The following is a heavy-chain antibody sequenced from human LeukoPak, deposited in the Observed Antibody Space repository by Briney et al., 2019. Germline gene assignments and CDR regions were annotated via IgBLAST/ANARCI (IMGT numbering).Heavy chain of an antibody. CDR1: GFTFDDYG. CDR3: ARDRDGYWYFDL. D-gene: IGHD2-8*01. V-gene: IGHV3-20*04. J-gene: IGHJ2*01. CDR2: INWNGGST. Sequence: PGGSLRLSCAASGFTFDDYGMSWVRQAPGEGLEWVSGINWNGGSTGYADSVKGRFTISRDNAKNSLYLQMNSLRAEDTALYYCARDRDGYWYFDLWGRGTLVTVSS.